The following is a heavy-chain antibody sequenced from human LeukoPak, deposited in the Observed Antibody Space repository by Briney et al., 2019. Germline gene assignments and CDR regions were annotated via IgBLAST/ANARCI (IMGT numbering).Heavy chain of an antibody. CDR1: GGSISSSNW. Sequence: SGTLSLTCAVSGGSISSSNWWSWVRQPPGKGLEWIGEIYHSGSTNYNPSLKSRVTISVDTSKNQFSLKLSSVTAADTAVYYCARYCSSTSCYPAAGYYYYGMDVWGKGTTVTVSS. D-gene: IGHD2-2*01. V-gene: IGHV4-4*02. CDR3: ARYCSSTSCYPAAGYYYYGMDV. CDR2: IYHSGST. J-gene: IGHJ6*04.